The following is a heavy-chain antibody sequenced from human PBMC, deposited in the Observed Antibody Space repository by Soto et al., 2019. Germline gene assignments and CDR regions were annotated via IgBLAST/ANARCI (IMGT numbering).Heavy chain of an antibody. CDR2: INTNNGNT. Sequence: QVQLVQSGAEVKKPGASVKVSCKASGYSFTSYGITWVRQAPGQGLEWLGWINTNNGNTNYAQKLQGRVTMTTGTSTSTAYRELMGLRSDVTAGYYCAREPAAGDGFGPWGQGNLVTVSA. D-gene: IGHD2-21*01. J-gene: IGHJ5*02. V-gene: IGHV1-18*01. CDR3: AREPAAGDGFGP. CDR1: GYSFTSYG.